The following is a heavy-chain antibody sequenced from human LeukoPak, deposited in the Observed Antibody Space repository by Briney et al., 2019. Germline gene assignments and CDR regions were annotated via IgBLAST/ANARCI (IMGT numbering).Heavy chain of an antibody. CDR3: ARCPPIVVLPAAMYGKYYYYYGMDV. Sequence: PSETLSLTCAVYGGSFSGYYWSWIRQPPGKGLEWIGEINHSGSTNYNPSLKSRVTISVDTSKNQFSLKLSSVTAADTAVYYCARCPPIVVLPAAMYGKYYYYYGMDVWGQGTTVTISS. J-gene: IGHJ6*02. V-gene: IGHV4-34*01. CDR1: GGSFSGYY. D-gene: IGHD2-2*01. CDR2: INHSGST.